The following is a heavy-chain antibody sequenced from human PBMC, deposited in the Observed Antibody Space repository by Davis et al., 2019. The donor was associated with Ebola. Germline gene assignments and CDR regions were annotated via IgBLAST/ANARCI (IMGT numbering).Heavy chain of an antibody. CDR1: GFTFSGSA. CDR3: TKNGERGVDY. CDR2: IRSKANSYAT. J-gene: IGHJ4*02. V-gene: IGHV3-73*01. Sequence: GESLKISCAASGFTFSGSAMHWVRQASGTGLEWVGRIRSKANSYATAYAASVKGRFTISRDDSRNTAYLQMNSLKTEDTAVYYCTKNGERGVDYWGQGTLVTVSS. D-gene: IGHD3-10*01.